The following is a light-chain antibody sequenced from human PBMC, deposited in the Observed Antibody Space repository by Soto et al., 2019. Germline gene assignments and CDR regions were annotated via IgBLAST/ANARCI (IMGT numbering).Light chain of an antibody. Sequence: EIVMTQSPATLSVSPGEGATLSCRASQSVTTNLAWYQQKPGQGPRLLIYGASTRATGIPARFSGSGSGTEFTLTISSLQSEDFAVYCCQQYNNWPLTFGGGTKVEIK. J-gene: IGKJ4*01. CDR2: GAS. CDR1: QSVTTN. CDR3: QQYNNWPLT. V-gene: IGKV3-15*01.